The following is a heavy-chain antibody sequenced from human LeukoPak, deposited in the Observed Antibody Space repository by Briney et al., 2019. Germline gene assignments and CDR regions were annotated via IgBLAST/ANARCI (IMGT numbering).Heavy chain of an antibody. CDR2: INPNSGGT. CDR3: ARYSGSYSRGTYDY. CDR1: GYTFTGYY. V-gene: IGHV1-2*02. J-gene: IGHJ4*02. D-gene: IGHD3-10*01. Sequence: GASVKVSCKDSGYTFTGYYMHWVRQAPGQGLEWMGWINPNSGGTNYAQKFQGRVTMTRDTSISTAYMELSRLRSDDTAVYYCARYSGSYSRGTYDYWGQGTLVTVSS.